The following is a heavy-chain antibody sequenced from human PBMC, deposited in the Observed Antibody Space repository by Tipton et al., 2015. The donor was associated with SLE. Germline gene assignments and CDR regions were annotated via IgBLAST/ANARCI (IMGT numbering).Heavy chain of an antibody. Sequence: TLPLTCTVSGGSISSYYWSWIRQPPGKGLEWIGYVYFSGTTNYNPSLMSRVFISVDTSKKQFSLRLTSVTAADTAVYYCAREDPGRCLFDYWGQGTLVTVPS. CDR3: AREDPGRCLFDY. V-gene: IGHV4-59*01. J-gene: IGHJ4*02. CDR1: GGSISSYY. D-gene: IGHD2-15*01. CDR2: VYFSGTT.